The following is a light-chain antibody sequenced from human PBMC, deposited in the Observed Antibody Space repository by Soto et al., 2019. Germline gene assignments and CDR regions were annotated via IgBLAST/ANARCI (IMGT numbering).Light chain of an antibody. CDR3: QQYNKWPLT. Sequence: EIVMTQSPATLSVSPGDRATLSCRASQSVYSNLAWYQQKPGQAPRLLIYGASTRATGIPARFSGSGSGTEFTLTLSSLQSEDVAVYYCQQYNKWPLTFGGVTKVEIK. CDR2: GAS. J-gene: IGKJ4*01. V-gene: IGKV3-15*01. CDR1: QSVYSN.